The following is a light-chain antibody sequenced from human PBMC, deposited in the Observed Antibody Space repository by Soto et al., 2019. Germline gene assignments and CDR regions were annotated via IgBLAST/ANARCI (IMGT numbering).Light chain of an antibody. V-gene: IGLV2-23*01. CDR1: SSDVGAYDA. CDR2: RGT. CDR3: CSSAPESTYV. J-gene: IGLJ1*01. Sequence: QSALAQPASVSGSPGQSITISCTGTSSDVGAYDAVSWYQQHPGKAPQVIIYRGTKRPSGVSTRFSGSVSGNTASLTVSGLQAQDEAEYFCCSSAPESTYVFGTGTKLPVL.